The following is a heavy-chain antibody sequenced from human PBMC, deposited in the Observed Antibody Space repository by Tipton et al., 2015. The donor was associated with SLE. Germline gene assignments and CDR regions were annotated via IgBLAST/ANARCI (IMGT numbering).Heavy chain of an antibody. D-gene: IGHD2-21*02. CDR2: IYYSEST. Sequence: TLSLTCTVSGGSISSSSYYWGWIRQPPGKGLEWIGSIYYSESTYYNPSLKSRVAISADTSNNQFSLELRSVTAADTALFYCVRVGDVNVVPGRSDRHFDYWGQGILVTVSS. J-gene: IGHJ4*02. V-gene: IGHV4-39*07. CDR3: VRVGDVNVVPGRSDRHFDY. CDR1: GGSISSSSYY.